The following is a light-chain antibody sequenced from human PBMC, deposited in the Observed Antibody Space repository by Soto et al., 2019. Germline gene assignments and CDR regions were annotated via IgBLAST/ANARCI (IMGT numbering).Light chain of an antibody. V-gene: IGKV3-20*01. Sequence: ENVLTQSPGTLSLSPGERATVSCRASQRITDRYLAWYQQTPGQAPRLLIYGASWRATGVPDRFSGSGSGTAFPLTISRLEPEDSAVYYCQQYYSMPFTFGGGTKVEI. CDR1: QRITDRY. CDR2: GAS. CDR3: QQYYSMPFT. J-gene: IGKJ4*01.